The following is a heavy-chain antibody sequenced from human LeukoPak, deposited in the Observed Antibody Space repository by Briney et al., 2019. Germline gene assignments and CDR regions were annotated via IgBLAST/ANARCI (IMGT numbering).Heavy chain of an antibody. CDR2: ISSSSSYI. CDR3: AKDRYYGDYFDY. J-gene: IGHJ4*02. V-gene: IGHV3-21*01. D-gene: IGHD4-17*01. CDR1: GFTFDDYD. Sequence: GGSLRLSCTASGFTFDDYDMNWVRQASGKGLEWVSSISSSSSYIYYADSVKGRFTISRDNAKNSLYLQMNSLRAEDTAVYYCAKDRYYGDYFDYWGQGTLVTVSS.